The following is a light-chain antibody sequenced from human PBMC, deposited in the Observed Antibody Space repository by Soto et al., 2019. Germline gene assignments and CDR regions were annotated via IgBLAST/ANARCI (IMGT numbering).Light chain of an antibody. CDR3: QQYNNWVSWT. J-gene: IGKJ1*01. CDR1: QSVSSN. V-gene: IGKV3-15*01. Sequence: EIVMTQSPATLSVSPGESATLSCRASQSVSSNLAWYQQKPGQAPRLLIYGASTRATGIPARFSGSGSGTEFTLPISSLQSEDFAVYYCQQYNNWVSWTFGQGTKVEIK. CDR2: GAS.